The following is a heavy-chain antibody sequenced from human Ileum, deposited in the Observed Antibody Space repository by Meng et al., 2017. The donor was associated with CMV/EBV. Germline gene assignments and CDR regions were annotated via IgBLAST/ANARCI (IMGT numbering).Heavy chain of an antibody. CDR2: IYHSGST. CDR3: ASKWSRFDY. J-gene: IGHJ4*02. Sequence: SLPCAVSGGSLSSSHWWSWVRQPPGKGLEWIGEIYHSGSTNYNPSLKSRVTISVDKSKNQFSLKLSSVTAADTAVYYCASKWSRFDYWGQGTLVTVSS. D-gene: IGHD3-3*01. V-gene: IGHV4-4*02. CDR1: GGSLSSSHW.